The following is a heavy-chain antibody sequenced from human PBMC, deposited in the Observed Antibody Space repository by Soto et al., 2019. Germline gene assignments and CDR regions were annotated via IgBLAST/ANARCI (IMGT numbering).Heavy chain of an antibody. D-gene: IGHD3-10*01. Sequence: GASVKVSCKASGGTFSSYAISWVRQAPGQGLEWMGGIIPIFGTANYAQKFQGRVTITADESTSTAYMELSSLRSEDTAVYYCARAHYGSGSYEDYYYYGMDVSGQGPTVTVYS. CDR2: IIPIFGTA. CDR3: ARAHYGSGSYEDYYYYGMDV. V-gene: IGHV1-69*13. J-gene: IGHJ6*02. CDR1: GGTFSSYA.